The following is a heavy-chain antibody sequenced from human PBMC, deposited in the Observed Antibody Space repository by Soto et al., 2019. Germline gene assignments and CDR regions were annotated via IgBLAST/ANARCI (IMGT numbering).Heavy chain of an antibody. D-gene: IGHD3-22*01. Sequence: QVQLVQSGAEVKKPGASVKVSCKASGYTFTSYGISWVRQAPGQGLEWMGWISAYNGNTNYAQKLQGRVTMTTDTSTSTAYVELRSLRSDDTAVYYCARDTDSSGYYPYFDYWGQGTLVTVSS. J-gene: IGHJ4*02. V-gene: IGHV1-18*01. CDR1: GYTFTSYG. CDR2: ISAYNGNT. CDR3: ARDTDSSGYYPYFDY.